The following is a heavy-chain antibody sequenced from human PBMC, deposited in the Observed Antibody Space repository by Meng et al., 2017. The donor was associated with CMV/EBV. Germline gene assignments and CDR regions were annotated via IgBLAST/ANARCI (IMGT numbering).Heavy chain of an antibody. J-gene: IGHJ4*02. Sequence: VKVSCKASGYTFTSYGISWVRQAPGQGLEWMGWISAYNGNTNYAQKFQGRVTMTTDTSTRTAYMELRSLRSDDTAVYYCARVGPRSSSSRGYFDYWGQGTLVTVSS. CDR3: ARVGPRSSSSRGYFDY. CDR2: ISAYNGNT. D-gene: IGHD6-13*01. V-gene: IGHV1-18*01. CDR1: GYTFTSYG.